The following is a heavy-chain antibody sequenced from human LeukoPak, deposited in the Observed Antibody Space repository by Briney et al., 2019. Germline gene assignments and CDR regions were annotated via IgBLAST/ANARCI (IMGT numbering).Heavy chain of an antibody. CDR3: AREGTYYYDSSGYPTDWYFDL. Sequence: SETLSLTCTVSGGSISSYYWSWIRQPPEKGLEWIGYIYYSGSTNYNPSLKGRVTLSVDPSKNQFSLKLSSVTAADTAVYYCAREGTYYYDSSGYPTDWYFDLWGRGTLVTVSS. J-gene: IGHJ2*01. CDR2: IYYSGST. V-gene: IGHV4-59*01. CDR1: GGSISSYY. D-gene: IGHD3-22*01.